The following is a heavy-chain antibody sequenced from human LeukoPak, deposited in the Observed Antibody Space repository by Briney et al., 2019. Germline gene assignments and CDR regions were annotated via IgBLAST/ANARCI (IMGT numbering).Heavy chain of an antibody. CDR2: ISAYNGNT. Sequence: ASVKVSCKASGGTFSSYAISWVRQAPGQGLEWMGWISAYNGNTNYAQKLQGRVTMTTDTSTSTAYMELRSLRSDDTAVYYCFLIAAAGTPVNWFDPSGQGTLVTVSS. J-gene: IGHJ5*02. CDR3: FLIAAAGTPVNWFDP. D-gene: IGHD6-13*01. CDR1: GGTFSSYA. V-gene: IGHV1-18*01.